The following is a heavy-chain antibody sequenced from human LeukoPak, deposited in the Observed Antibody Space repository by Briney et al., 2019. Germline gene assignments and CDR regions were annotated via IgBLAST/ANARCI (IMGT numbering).Heavy chain of an antibody. CDR3: ARVLLKTTTSGYMAV. Sequence: LPGGSLRLSCGASWFTFSCYIMNVGRQAPGERLEWVSYISSSSSTIYYAASVTGRFTISSDTAKNSLYLPMNSLSAADMAYCSCARVLLKTTTSGYMAVWCKGTTVNVAS. CDR1: WFTFSCYI. V-gene: IGHV3-48*01. J-gene: IGHJ6*03. D-gene: IGHD1-1*01. CDR2: ISSSSSTI.